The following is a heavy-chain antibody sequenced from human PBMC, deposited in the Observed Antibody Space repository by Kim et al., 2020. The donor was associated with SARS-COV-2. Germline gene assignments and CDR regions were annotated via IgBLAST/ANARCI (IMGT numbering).Heavy chain of an antibody. CDR3: VKEGYYDILTGYYPTTYFDY. V-gene: IGHV3-64D*06. J-gene: IGHJ4*02. Sequence: RFTISRDNSKNTLYLQMSSLRAEDTAVYYCVKEGYYDILTGYYPTTYFDYWGQGTLVTVSS. D-gene: IGHD3-9*01.